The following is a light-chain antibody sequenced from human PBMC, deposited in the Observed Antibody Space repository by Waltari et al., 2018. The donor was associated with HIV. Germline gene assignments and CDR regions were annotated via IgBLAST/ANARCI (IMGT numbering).Light chain of an antibody. J-gene: IGLJ3*02. CDR2: RNN. CDR3: ATWDDSLIWV. Sequence: QPVLTQPPSASGTPGHGVTIPCSGSNSNIGTNSVYWYQHPPGMAPKLLIYRNNRRPSGIPDRFSGSRSGTSASLAISGLRSEDEADYYCATWDDSLIWVFGGGTKLTVL. CDR1: NSNIGTNS. V-gene: IGLV1-47*01.